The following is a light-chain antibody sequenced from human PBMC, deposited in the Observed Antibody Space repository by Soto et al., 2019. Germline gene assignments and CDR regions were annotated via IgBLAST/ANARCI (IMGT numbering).Light chain of an antibody. V-gene: IGLV2-14*01. CDR3: SSFISTSTLYV. CDR1: SSDVGAYNY. Sequence: QSALTQPASVSGSPGQSITISCTGTSSDVGAYNYVSWYQQHPGKAPKLMIYDVSNRPSGVSNRFSGSKSGNTASLTISGFQAEDEADYYCSSFISTSTLYVFGTGTKLTVL. CDR2: DVS. J-gene: IGLJ1*01.